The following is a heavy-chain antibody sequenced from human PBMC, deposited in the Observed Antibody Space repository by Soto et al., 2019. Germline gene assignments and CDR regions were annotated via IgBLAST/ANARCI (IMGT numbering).Heavy chain of an antibody. CDR1: EFTFSGCS. Sequence: GGLLRHSCGASEFTFSGCSMNWVRQDPGKGLEWVSYISSSSSTIYYADSVKGRFTISRDNAKNSLYLQMNSLRAEDTAVYYCASTVIAARPSWFDPWGQGTLVTVSS. D-gene: IGHD6-6*01. V-gene: IGHV3-48*01. CDR3: ASTVIAARPSWFDP. CDR2: ISSSSSTI. J-gene: IGHJ5*02.